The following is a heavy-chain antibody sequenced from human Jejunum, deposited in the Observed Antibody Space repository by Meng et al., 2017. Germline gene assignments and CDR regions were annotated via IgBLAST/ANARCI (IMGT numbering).Heavy chain of an antibody. D-gene: IGHD3-10*01. CDR1: GDSISSSRYY. J-gene: IGHJ4*02. V-gene: IGHV4-39*07. CDR2: IYYSGST. CDR3: ARISKGSGNFYYFDH. Sequence: SETLSLTCTVSGDSISSSRYYWGWIRQPPGRGLEWIASIYYSGSTYYNPSLNFRVTISIDTSKSQFSLKLSSVIAADTAVYYCARISKGSGNFYYFDHWGQGTLVT.